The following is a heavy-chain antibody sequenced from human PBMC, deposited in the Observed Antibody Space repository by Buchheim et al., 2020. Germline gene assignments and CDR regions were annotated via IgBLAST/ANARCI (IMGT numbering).Heavy chain of an antibody. CDR2: ITSSSSTI. CDR1: GFTFSSYR. J-gene: IGHJ4*02. D-gene: IGHD2-15*01. CDR3: ARAYCSGGSCYATIDY. Sequence: EVQLVESGGDLVQPGGSLRLSCAASGFTFSSYRMNWVRQAPGKGLEWVSYITSSSSTIRYADSVRGRFTISRDNAKNYLYLHMNSLRAEDTAVYYCARAYCSGGSCYATIDYWGLGTL. V-gene: IGHV3-48*04.